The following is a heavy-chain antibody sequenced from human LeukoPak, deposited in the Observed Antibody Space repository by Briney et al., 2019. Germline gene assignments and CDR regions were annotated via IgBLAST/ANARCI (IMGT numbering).Heavy chain of an antibody. Sequence: ASVRVSCKASGYTFTSYGISWVRQAPGQGLEWMGWISAYNGDTNSAQKLQGRVTMTTDTSTNTAYMELRSLRSDDTAVYYCARPPMVADSYYYYMDVWGKGTTVTVSS. CDR2: ISAYNGDT. J-gene: IGHJ6*03. CDR1: GYTFTSYG. D-gene: IGHD4/OR15-4a*01. V-gene: IGHV1-18*01. CDR3: ARPPMVADSYYYYMDV.